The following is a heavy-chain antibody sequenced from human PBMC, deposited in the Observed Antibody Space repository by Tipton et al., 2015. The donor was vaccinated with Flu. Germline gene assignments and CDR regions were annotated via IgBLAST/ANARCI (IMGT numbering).Heavy chain of an antibody. D-gene: IGHD7-27*01. CDR1: GFTFSDYY. V-gene: IGHV3-11*04. CDR2: ISSSGSTI. Sequence: GSLRLSCAASGFTFSDYYMSWIRQAPGKGLEWVSHISSSGSTISYADSVRGRFTISRDNTKKSPSLQLNSLRAGDTAIYYCATLTGDDYWGQGILVTVSS. CDR3: ATLTGDDY. J-gene: IGHJ4*02.